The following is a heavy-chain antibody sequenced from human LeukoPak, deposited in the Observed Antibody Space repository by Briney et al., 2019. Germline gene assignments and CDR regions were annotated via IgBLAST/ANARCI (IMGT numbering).Heavy chain of an antibody. J-gene: IGHJ6*03. Sequence: GRSLRLSCAASGFTFSSYGMHWVRQAPGKGLEWVSAISGSGGSTYYADSVKGRFTISRDNSKNTLYLQMNSLRAEDTAVYYCAKTDCSSTSCYLYYYYMDVWGKGTTVTVSS. CDR1: GFTFSSYG. CDR3: AKTDCSSTSCYLYYYYMDV. V-gene: IGHV3-23*01. CDR2: ISGSGGST. D-gene: IGHD2-2*01.